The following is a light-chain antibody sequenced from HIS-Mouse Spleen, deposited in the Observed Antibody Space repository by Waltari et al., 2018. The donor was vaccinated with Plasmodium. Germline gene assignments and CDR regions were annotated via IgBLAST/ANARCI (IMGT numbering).Light chain of an antibody. CDR2: EGS. Sequence: QSALTQPASVSGSPGQSVTIPCTGTSRDVGSYTSVSWYQQHPGKAPKLMIYEGSKRPSGVSNRFSGSKSGNTASLTISGLQAEDEADYYCCSYAGSSTWVFGGGTKLTVL. J-gene: IGLJ3*02. V-gene: IGLV2-23*01. CDR3: CSYAGSSTWV. CDR1: SRDVGSYTS.